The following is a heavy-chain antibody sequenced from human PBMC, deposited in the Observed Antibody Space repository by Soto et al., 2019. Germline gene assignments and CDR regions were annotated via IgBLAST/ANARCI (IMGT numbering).Heavy chain of an antibody. D-gene: IGHD3-10*01. CDR1: GFTFSSYA. CDR2: ISGSGGST. J-gene: IGHJ3*02. V-gene: IGHV3-23*01. Sequence: EVQLLESGGGLVQPGGSLRLSCAASGFTFSSYAMSWVRQAPGKGLEWVSAISGSGGSTYYADSVKGRFTISRDNSKNTLYLQMNSLRAEDTAVYYCTKTITMVDAFDIWGQGTMVTVSS. CDR3: TKTITMVDAFDI.